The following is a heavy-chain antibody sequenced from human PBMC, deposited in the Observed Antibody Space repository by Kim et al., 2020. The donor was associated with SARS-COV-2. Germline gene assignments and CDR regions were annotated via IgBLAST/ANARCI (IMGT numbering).Heavy chain of an antibody. J-gene: IGHJ6*03. Sequence: SETLSLTCAVYGGSFSGYYWSWIRQPPGKGLEWIGEINHSGSTNYNPSLKSRVSISVDTSKNQFSLKLSSVTAADTAVYYCARGTRQWLSRHYYYYMDVWGKGTTVTVPS. CDR3: ARGTRQWLSRHYYYYMDV. CDR1: GGSFSGYY. CDR2: INHSGST. D-gene: IGHD6-19*01. V-gene: IGHV4-34*01.